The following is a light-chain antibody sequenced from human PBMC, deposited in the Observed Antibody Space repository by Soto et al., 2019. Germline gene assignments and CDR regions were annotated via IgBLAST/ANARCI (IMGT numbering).Light chain of an antibody. CDR2: EVS. CDR1: SSDVGAYNY. Sequence: QSVLTQPASVSGSPGQSITISCTGTSSDVGAYNYVSWYQQHPGKAPKLMIYEVSNRPSGVSHRFSGSKSDNTASLTISGLQTDDAADYYCSSYTSSRTLVFGTGTKGTVL. V-gene: IGLV2-14*01. CDR3: SSYTSSRTLV. J-gene: IGLJ1*01.